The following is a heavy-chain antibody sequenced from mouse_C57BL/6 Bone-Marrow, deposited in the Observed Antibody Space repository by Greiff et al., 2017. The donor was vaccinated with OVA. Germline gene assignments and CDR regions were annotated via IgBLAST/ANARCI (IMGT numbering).Heavy chain of an antibody. CDR3: ARDRYGSSYDWYFDV. CDR1: GFTFSSYA. Sequence: EVKLMESGGGLVKPGGSLKLSCAASGFTFSSYAMSWVRQTPEKRLAWVATISDGGSYTYYPDNVKGRFTISRDNAKNNLYLQMSHLKSEDTAMYYCARDRYGSSYDWYFDVWGTGTTVTVSS. D-gene: IGHD1-1*01. V-gene: IGHV5-4*01. J-gene: IGHJ1*03. CDR2: ISDGGSYT.